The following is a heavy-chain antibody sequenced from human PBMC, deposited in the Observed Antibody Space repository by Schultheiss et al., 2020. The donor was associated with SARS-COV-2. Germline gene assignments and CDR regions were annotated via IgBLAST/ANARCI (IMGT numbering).Heavy chain of an antibody. J-gene: IGHJ6*01. V-gene: IGHV1-2*06. CDR1: GYTFTGYY. CDR3: AGPLGDPDDYYGMDV. D-gene: IGHD2-21*02. Sequence: ASVKVSCKASGYTFTGYYMHWVRQAPGQGLEWMGRINPNSGGTNYAQKFQGRVTMTRDTSISTAYMVMSRLRSDDTAVYYLAGPLGDPDDYYGMDVWGQGTTVTVSS. CDR2: INPNSGGT.